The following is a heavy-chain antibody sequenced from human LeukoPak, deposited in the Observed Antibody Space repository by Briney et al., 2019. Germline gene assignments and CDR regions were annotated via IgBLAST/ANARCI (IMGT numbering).Heavy chain of an antibody. CDR1: GDFVSSSNAA. CDR3: ARDGGPTGVLNFDY. V-gene: IGHV6-1*01. D-gene: IGHD3-3*01. CDR2: TYLRSRWYH. Sequence: SQTLSLTCAISGDFVSSSNAAWNWVRQSPSRGLEWLGRTYLRSRWYHDFAESVKSRISINADTSKNQFSLQLNSVIPEDTAVCYCARDGGPTGVLNFDYWGQGTLVTVSS. J-gene: IGHJ4*02.